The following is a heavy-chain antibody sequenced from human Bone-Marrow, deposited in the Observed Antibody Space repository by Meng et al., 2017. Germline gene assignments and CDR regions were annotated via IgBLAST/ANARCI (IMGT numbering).Heavy chain of an antibody. CDR2: IYHSGST. CDR1: GGSISSSNW. D-gene: IGHD6-19*01. J-gene: IGHJ4*02. CDR3: ASFPPPGKQWLVTDY. Sequence: QVQLQESGPGLVKPSGTLSLTCAVSGGSISSSNWWSWVRQPPGKGLEWIGEIYHSGSTNYNPSLKSRVTISVDKSKNQFSLKLSSVTTADTAVYYCASFPPPGKQWLVTDYWGQGTLVTVSS. V-gene: IGHV4-4*02.